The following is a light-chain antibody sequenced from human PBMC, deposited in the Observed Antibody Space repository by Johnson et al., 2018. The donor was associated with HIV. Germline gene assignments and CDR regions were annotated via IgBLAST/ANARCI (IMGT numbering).Light chain of an antibody. Sequence: QSVLTQPPSVSAPPGQKVTISCSGSSSNIGNNLASWYQQLPGTAPKLLIYANNKRPSGIPDRFSGSKSGTSATLGITGLQTGDEADYYCGTWDNGLSAYVFGTGTKGTGL. CDR3: GTWDNGLSAYV. J-gene: IGLJ1*01. CDR1: SSNIGNNL. V-gene: IGLV1-51*02. CDR2: ANN.